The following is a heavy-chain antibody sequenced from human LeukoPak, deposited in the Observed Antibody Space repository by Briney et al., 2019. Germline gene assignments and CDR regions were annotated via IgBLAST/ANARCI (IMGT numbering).Heavy chain of an antibody. Sequence: SSETLSLTCTVSGGSISSSSYYWGWIRQPPGKGLEWIGSIYYSGSTYYNPSLKSRVTISVDTSKNQFSLKLSSVTAADTAVYYCARDGASYSNYEGNFDYWGQGTLVTVSS. D-gene: IGHD4-11*01. V-gene: IGHV4-39*02. CDR2: IYYSGST. J-gene: IGHJ4*02. CDR3: ARDGASYSNYEGNFDY. CDR1: GGSISSSSYY.